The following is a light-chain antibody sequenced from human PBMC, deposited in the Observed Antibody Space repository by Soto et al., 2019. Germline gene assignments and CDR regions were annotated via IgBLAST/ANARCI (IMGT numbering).Light chain of an antibody. CDR1: QDISNY. V-gene: IGKV1-33*01. J-gene: IGKJ4*01. CDR2: DAS. Sequence: DIQMTQSPSSLSASVGDRVTITCQASQDISNYLNWYQQKPGEAPKLLIYDASNLETGVPSRFSGSGSGTDFTFTIRSLQPEDIATYYCQQYDNLPLTFGGGTNVEIK. CDR3: QQYDNLPLT.